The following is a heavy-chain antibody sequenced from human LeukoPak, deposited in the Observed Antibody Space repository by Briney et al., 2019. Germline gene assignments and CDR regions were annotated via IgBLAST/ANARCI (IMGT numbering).Heavy chain of an antibody. Sequence: PSETLSLTCTVSGGSISSSSYYWGWIRQPPGKGLEWIGSIYYSGSTYYNPSLKSRVTISVDTSKNQFSLKLSSVTAADTAVYYCASTYSSGWRDYYYYGMDAWGQGTTVTVSS. J-gene: IGHJ6*02. CDR2: IYYSGST. CDR1: GGSISSSSYY. D-gene: IGHD6-19*01. V-gene: IGHV4-39*07. CDR3: ASTYSSGWRDYYYYGMDA.